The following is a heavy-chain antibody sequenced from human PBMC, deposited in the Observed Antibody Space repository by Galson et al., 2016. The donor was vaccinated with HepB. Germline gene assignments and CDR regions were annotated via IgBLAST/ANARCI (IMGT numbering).Heavy chain of an antibody. D-gene: IGHD3-22*01. CDR2: IANDGST. J-gene: IGHJ4*02. CDR3: ARRHSDYSSDSKKYHGPYYFDY. CDR1: GVSISTSGQY. Sequence: TLSLTCTVSGVSISTSGQYWSWIAHYPGKGLEWFGYIANDGSTYYSPSLQSRLTISLDTSQNQFSLRLTSVTAADTAVYYCARRHSDYSSDSKKYHGPYYFDYWGQGTPVSVSS. V-gene: IGHV4-31*03.